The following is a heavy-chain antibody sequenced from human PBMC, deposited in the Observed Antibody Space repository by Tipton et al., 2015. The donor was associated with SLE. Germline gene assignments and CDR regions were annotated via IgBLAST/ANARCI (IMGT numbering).Heavy chain of an antibody. J-gene: IGHJ4*02. D-gene: IGHD2-15*01. CDR2: INHREVT. Sequence: LRLSCAASGFTFSSYAMSWVRQPPGKGLEWIGEINHREVTNYNPSLESRLTISVDTSQTQFSLTLTSVTAADTAVYYCARGRPAGRRFFDYWGQGILVTVSS. V-gene: IGHV4-34*01. CDR3: ARGRPAGRRFFDY. CDR1: GFTFSSYA.